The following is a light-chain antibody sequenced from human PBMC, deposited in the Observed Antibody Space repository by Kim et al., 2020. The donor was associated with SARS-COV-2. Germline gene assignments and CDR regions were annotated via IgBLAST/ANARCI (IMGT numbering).Light chain of an antibody. CDR3: GTWDSSLSAGV. V-gene: IGLV1-51*01. Sequence: GQKVTISCSGSSSNIGNNYVSWYQQLPGTAPKLLIYDNNKRPSGIPDRFSGSKSGTSATLGITGLQTGHEADYYCGTWDSSLSAGVFGTGTQLTVL. J-gene: IGLJ1*01. CDR1: SSNIGNNY. CDR2: DNN.